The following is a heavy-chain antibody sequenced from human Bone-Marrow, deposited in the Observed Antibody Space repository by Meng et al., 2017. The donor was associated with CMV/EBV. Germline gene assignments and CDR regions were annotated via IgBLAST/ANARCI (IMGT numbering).Heavy chain of an antibody. J-gene: IGHJ4*02. CDR1: GFTFSSYA. V-gene: IGHV3-23*01. CDR2: ISGSGGST. D-gene: IGHD6-13*01. CDR3: AKYREDIAAASDGFDY. Sequence: GESLKISCAASGFTFSSYAMSWVRQAPGKGLEWVSAISGSGGSTYYADSVKGRFTISRDNSKNTLYLQMNSLRAEDTAVSYCAKYREDIAAASDGFDYWGQGTLVTVSS.